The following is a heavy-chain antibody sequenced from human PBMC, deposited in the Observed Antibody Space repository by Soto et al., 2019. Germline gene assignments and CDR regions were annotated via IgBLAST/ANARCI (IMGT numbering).Heavy chain of an antibody. CDR2: IYYSGST. CDR3: ARQVGATGTTPPKTGKYYYYYGMDV. J-gene: IGHJ6*02. CDR1: GGSISSSSYY. V-gene: IGHV4-39*01. Sequence: SETLSLTCTVSGGSISSSSYYWGWIRQPPGKGLEWIGSIYYSGSTYYNPSLKSRVTISVDTSKNPFSLKLSSVTAADTAVYYCARQVGATGTTPPKTGKYYYYYGMDVWGQGTTVTVAS. D-gene: IGHD1-1*01.